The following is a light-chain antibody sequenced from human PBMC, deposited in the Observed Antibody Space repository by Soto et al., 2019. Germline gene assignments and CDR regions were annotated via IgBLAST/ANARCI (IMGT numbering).Light chain of an antibody. CDR1: QRFGSSN. J-gene: IGKJ1*01. CDR2: STS. V-gene: IGKV3-20*01. CDR3: QQYGSSGT. Sequence: EIVLTQSPGTLSLSPWERGTLSCRASQRFGSSNLAWYQQKSGQAPRLLIYSTSSRATGIPDRISGSGSGTDFTLTISRLEPEDFAVYYCQQYGSSGTFGQGTKVDI.